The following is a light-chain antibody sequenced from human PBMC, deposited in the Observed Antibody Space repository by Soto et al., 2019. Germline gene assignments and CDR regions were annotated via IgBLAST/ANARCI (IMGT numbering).Light chain of an antibody. CDR2: RNN. CDR3: SSYTSSSTHNYV. CDR1: STNIGSNY. Sequence: QSVLTQPPSASGTPGQRVTISCSGSSTNIGSNYVYWYQQLPGTAPKLLIYRNNHRPSGVPNRFSGSKSGNTASLTISGLQAEDEADYYCSSYTSSSTHNYVFGTGTKVTVL. V-gene: IGLV1-47*01. J-gene: IGLJ1*01.